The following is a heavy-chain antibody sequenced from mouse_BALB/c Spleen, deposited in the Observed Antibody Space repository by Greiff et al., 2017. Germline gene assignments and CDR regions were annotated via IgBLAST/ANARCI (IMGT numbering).Heavy chain of an antibody. CDR1: GFTFSSYG. CDR3: ARKRTTAYYAMDY. CDR2: INSNGGST. D-gene: IGHD1-2*01. V-gene: IGHV5-6-3*01. Sequence: VQGVESGGGLVQPGGSLKLSCAASGFTFSSYGMSWVRQTPDKRLELVATINSNGGSTYYPDSVKGRFTISRDNAKNTLYLQMSSLKSEDTAMYYCARKRTTAYYAMDYWGQGTSVTVSS. J-gene: IGHJ4*01.